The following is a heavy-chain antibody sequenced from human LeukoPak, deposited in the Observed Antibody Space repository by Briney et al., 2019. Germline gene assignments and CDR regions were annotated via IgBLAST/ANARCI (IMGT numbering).Heavy chain of an antibody. V-gene: IGHV3-23*01. J-gene: IGHJ4*02. D-gene: IGHD3-10*01. CDR2: ISGGGDST. Sequence: GGSLRLSCAASGLTFSNFAMSWVRQAPGKGLEWVSAISGGGDSTYYADSVKGRFIISRDNSKNTLYLQMNSLRAEDTAVFYCAKDLGDEGGSGFPGYWGQGTLVTASS. CDR1: GLTFSNFA. CDR3: AKDLGDEGGSGFPGY.